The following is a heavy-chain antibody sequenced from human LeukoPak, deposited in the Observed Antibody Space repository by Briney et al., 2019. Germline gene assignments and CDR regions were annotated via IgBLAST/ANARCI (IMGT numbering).Heavy chain of an antibody. Sequence: GASVKVSCKASGYTFTGYYMHWVRQAPGQGLEWMGIINPSGGGTSYAQKFQGRVTMTRDTSTSTVYMELSSLRSEDTAVYYCARPPWGGTAMGFFDYWGQGTLVTVSS. D-gene: IGHD5-18*01. V-gene: IGHV1-46*01. CDR1: GYTFTGYY. J-gene: IGHJ4*02. CDR2: INPSGGGT. CDR3: ARPPWGGTAMGFFDY.